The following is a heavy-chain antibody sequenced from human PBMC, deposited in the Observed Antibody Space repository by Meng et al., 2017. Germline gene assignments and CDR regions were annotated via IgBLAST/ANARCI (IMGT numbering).Heavy chain of an antibody. CDR1: GFTFSSYG. J-gene: IGHJ4*02. CDR2: IWYDGSNK. V-gene: IGHV3-33*01. D-gene: IGHD6-19*01. Sequence: QRVGAGGGGVQLGRSLRLSCAAFGFTFSSYGMHWVRQARGKGLEWVAVIWYDGSNKYYADSVKGRFTISRDNSKNTLYLQMNSLRAEDTAVYYCARVVYSSGWSFDYWGQGTLVTVSS. CDR3: ARVVYSSGWSFDY.